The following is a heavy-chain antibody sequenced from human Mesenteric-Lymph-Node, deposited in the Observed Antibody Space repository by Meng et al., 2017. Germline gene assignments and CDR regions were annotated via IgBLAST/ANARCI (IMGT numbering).Heavy chain of an antibody. J-gene: IGHJ5*02. Sequence: GGSLRLSCAASGFTFSSYEMNWVRQAPGKGLEWVSYISSSGSTIYYADSVKGRFTISRDNAKNSLYLQMNSLRAEDTAVYYCARDFAEAKLVRWSNARGGFDPWGQGTQVTVSS. CDR1: GFTFSSYE. D-gene: IGHD4-23*01. V-gene: IGHV3-48*03. CDR2: ISSSGSTI. CDR3: ARDFAEAKLVRWSNARGGFDP.